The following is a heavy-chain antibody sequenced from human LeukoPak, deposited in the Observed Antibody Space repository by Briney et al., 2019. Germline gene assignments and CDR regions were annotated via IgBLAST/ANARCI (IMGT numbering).Heavy chain of an antibody. CDR1: WFTFSGSA. CDR2: IRSKANSYAT. D-gene: IGHD4-11*01. CDR3: TRWTTTWNDYYYGMDV. J-gene: IGHJ6*02. Sequence: GGSLKLSCAASWFTFSGSAMHWVRQASGKGLEWVGRIRSKANSYATAYAASVKGRFTISRDDSKNTAYLQMNSLKTEDTAVYYCTRWTTTWNDYYYGMDVWGQGTTVTVSS. V-gene: IGHV3-73*01.